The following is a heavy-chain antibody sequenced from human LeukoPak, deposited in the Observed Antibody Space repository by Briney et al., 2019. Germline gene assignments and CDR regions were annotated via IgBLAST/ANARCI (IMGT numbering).Heavy chain of an antibody. D-gene: IGHD3-10*01. Sequence: SVKVSSKASGGTFSSYAISWVRQAPGQGLEWMGGIIPIFGTANYAQKFQGRVTITTDESTSTAYMELSSLRSEDTAVYCCARGTVVRGVIYHYYYMDVWGKGTTVTVSS. J-gene: IGHJ6*03. CDR2: IIPIFGTA. CDR3: ARGTVVRGVIYHYYYMDV. V-gene: IGHV1-69*05. CDR1: GGTFSSYA.